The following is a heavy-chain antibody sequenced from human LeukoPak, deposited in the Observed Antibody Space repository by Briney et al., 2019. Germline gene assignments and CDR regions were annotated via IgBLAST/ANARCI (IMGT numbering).Heavy chain of an antibody. V-gene: IGHV1-18*01. J-gene: IGHJ4*02. CDR3: ARIPFGELLPPIDY. Sequence: ASVKVSCKASGYTFTSYGISWVRQAPGQGLEWMGWISAYNGNTNYAQKLQGRVTMTTDTSTSTAYMELRSLRSDDTAVYYCARIPFGELLPPIDYWGQGTLVTVSS. D-gene: IGHD3-10*01. CDR2: ISAYNGNT. CDR1: GYTFTSYG.